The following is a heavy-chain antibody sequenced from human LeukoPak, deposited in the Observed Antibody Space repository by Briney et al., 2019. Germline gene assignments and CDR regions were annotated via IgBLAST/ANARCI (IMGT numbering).Heavy chain of an antibody. J-gene: IGHJ4*02. CDR2: ISYDGSNK. CDR3: ARDRGEIWLHLDY. Sequence: GRSLRLSCAASGFTFSSYAMHWVRQAPGKGLEWVAVISYDGSNKYYADSVKGRFTISRDNSKNTLYLQMNSLRAEDTAVYYCARDRGEIWLHLDYWGQGTLVTVSS. D-gene: IGHD5-18*01. CDR1: GFTFSSYA. V-gene: IGHV3-30*04.